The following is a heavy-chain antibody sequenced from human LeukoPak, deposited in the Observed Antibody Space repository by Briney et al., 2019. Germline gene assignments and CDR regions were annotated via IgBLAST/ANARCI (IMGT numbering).Heavy chain of an antibody. CDR2: INQDASVR. Sequence: GGSLRLSCVASGFTFSSHWMHWVRQAPGKGLEWVSRINQDASVRDYAGSARDRFTISRDNAKNMLYLQMDSLRAEDTAVYYCARAFSDVGDAFDMWGQGTMVTASS. CDR1: GFTFSSHW. J-gene: IGHJ3*02. CDR3: ARAFSDVGDAFDM. V-gene: IGHV3-74*01.